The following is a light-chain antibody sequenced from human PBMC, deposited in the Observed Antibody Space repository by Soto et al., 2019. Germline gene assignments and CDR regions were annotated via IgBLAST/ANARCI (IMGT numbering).Light chain of an antibody. Sequence: QSVLTQPASVSGSPGQSITISCTGTSSDVGSYNLVSWYQQHPGKAPKLMIYEVSKRPSGVSNRFSGSKSGNTASLTISGLQAEDEADYYCCSYAGSSILFGTGTKV. V-gene: IGLV2-23*02. CDR2: EVS. J-gene: IGLJ1*01. CDR3: CSYAGSSIL. CDR1: SSDVGSYNL.